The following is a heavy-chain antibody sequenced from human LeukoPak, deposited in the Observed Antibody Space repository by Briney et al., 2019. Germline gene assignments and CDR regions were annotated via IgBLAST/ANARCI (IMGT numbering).Heavy chain of an antibody. CDR1: GFIFSSYW. CDR3: ARRALRYCSSTSCPAQYYGVDV. J-gene: IGHJ6*04. Sequence: GGSLRLSCAASGFIFSSYWMSWVRQAPGKGLEWVANIKEDGSEKYYVDSVKGRFTISRDNAKNSLYLQTSSLRAEDTAVYYCARRALRYCSSTSCPAQYYGVDVWGKGTTVTVSS. V-gene: IGHV3-7*03. D-gene: IGHD2-2*01. CDR2: IKEDGSEK.